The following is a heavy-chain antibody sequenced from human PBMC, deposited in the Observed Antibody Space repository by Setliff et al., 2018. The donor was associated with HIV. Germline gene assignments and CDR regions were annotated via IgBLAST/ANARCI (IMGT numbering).Heavy chain of an antibody. CDR3: ARVGTTATTRETYKWFDP. CDR2: INHSGSS. D-gene: IGHD4-17*01. Sequence: SETLSLTCAFYGGPLSAHHWGWIRQSPGKGLEWIGEINHSGSSKYNPSLKSRVTMSVDTSKNQFSLKLSSVTAADSAVYYCARVGTTATTRETYKWFDPWGQGTLVTVSS. CDR1: GGPLSAHH. V-gene: IGHV4-34*01. J-gene: IGHJ5*02.